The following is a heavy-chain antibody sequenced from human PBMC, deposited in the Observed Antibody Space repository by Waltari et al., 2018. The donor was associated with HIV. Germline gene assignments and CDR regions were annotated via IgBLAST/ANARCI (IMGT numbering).Heavy chain of an antibody. CDR3: ARGSPTTIQI. D-gene: IGHD2-21*02. CDR1: GGSFSGYY. CDR2: INHSGST. Sequence: QVQLQQWGAGLLKPSETLSLTCAVYGGSFSGYYWSWIRQPPGKGLEWIGEINHSGSTNYNPSLKSRVTISVDTSKNQFSLKLSSVTAADTAVYYCARGSPTTIQIWGQGTMVTVSS. J-gene: IGHJ3*02. V-gene: IGHV4-34*01.